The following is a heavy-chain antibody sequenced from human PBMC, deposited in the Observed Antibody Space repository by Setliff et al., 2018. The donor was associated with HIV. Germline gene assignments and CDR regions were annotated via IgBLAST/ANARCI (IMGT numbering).Heavy chain of an antibody. D-gene: IGHD1-26*01. CDR3: ARMKEEPGYYYYIDV. Sequence: SETLPLTCAVSGGSISSSNWWSWVRQPPGKGLECIGEIYPSGSTNYNPSLRSRVIISLDKSKNQSSLKLSSVTAADTAVYYCARMKEEPGYYYYIDVWGKGTTVTVSS. V-gene: IGHV4-4*02. CDR2: IYPSGST. CDR1: GGSISSSNW. J-gene: IGHJ6*03.